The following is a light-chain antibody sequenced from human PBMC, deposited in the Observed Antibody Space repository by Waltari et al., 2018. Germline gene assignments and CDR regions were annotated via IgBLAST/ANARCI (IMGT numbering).Light chain of an antibody. CDR1: WSNIGTNV. Sequence: QSLLTQPPSASGTPGQTVTISCSGSWSNIGTNVVSWYQQLPGTAPKLLIHSNNPRPSGVPDRCSCSKSGTSASLAISGLQSADEADYYCSAWDDSLNGHVIFGGGTKLTVL. CDR2: SNN. CDR3: SAWDDSLNGHVI. V-gene: IGLV1-44*01. J-gene: IGLJ2*01.